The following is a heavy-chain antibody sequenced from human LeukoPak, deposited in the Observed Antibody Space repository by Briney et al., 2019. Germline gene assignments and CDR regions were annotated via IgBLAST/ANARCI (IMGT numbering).Heavy chain of an antibody. CDR2: INPNSGDT. Sequence: APVKVSCKASGYTFTSYYMHWVRQAPGQGLEWMGWINPNSGDTNYAQKFQGRVTMTRDTSISTAYMELSSLRSDDTAVYYCSRDFGEPTGYYMDVWGKGTTVTVSS. V-gene: IGHV1-2*02. CDR1: GYTFTSYY. CDR3: SRDFGEPTGYYMDV. J-gene: IGHJ6*03. D-gene: IGHD3-3*01.